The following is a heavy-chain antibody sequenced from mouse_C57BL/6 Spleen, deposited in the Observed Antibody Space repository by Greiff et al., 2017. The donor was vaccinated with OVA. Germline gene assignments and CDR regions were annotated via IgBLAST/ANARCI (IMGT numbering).Heavy chain of an antibody. CDR2: ILPGSGNT. CDR1: GYTFTGYW. Sequence: QVQLKESGAELMKPGASVKLSCKATGYTFTGYWIEWVKQRPGHGLEWIGEILPGSGNTNYNEKFKGKATFTADTSSNTAYMQLSSLTTEDSAIYYCARNAYDYWFAYWGQGTLVTVSA. J-gene: IGHJ3*01. V-gene: IGHV1-9*01. CDR3: ARNAYDYWFAY. D-gene: IGHD2-4*01.